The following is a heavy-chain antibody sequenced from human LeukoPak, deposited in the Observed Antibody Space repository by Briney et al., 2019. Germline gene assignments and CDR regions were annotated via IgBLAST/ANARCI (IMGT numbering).Heavy chain of an antibody. V-gene: IGHV4-34*01. CDR2: INHSGST. CDR1: GGSFSEYY. D-gene: IGHD4-23*01. J-gene: IGHJ3*01. Sequence: SETLSLTCAVYGGSFSEYYWSWIRQPPGKGLEWIGEINHSGSTNYNSSLKSRVTISVDRSKNQFSLKLSSVTAADTAVYYCARGGGNRAFDVWGQGTVVTVSS. CDR3: ARGGGNRAFDV.